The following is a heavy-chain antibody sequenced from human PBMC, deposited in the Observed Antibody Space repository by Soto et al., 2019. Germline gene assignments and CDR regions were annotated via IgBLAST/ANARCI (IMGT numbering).Heavy chain of an antibody. CDR2: ISGSGDST. J-gene: IGHJ4*02. Sequence: EVHLLESGGGLVQPGGSLRLSCAASGFIFSTYAMNWVRQAPGKGLEWVSGISGSGDSTFYADSVKGRFTISRDNSKNTLYLQMNSLRAEDTAVYYCAKELGTTLTNFDSWGQGTLVTVSP. CDR1: GFIFSTYA. V-gene: IGHV3-23*01. CDR3: AKELGTTLTNFDS. D-gene: IGHD3-9*01.